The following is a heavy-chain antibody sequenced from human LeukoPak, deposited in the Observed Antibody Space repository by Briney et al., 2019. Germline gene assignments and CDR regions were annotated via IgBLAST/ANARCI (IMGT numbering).Heavy chain of an antibody. D-gene: IGHD2-21*02. CDR1: GFTFNGYS. CDR2: ISGSSGST. V-gene: IGHV3-48*01. Sequence: GGSLRLSCEASGFTFNGYSMNWVRQAPGKGLEWISCISGSSGSTYYTDSVKGRFTISRDNAKNSLYLQMNSLRAEDTAFYYCARDISVTSLYIDAFDVWGQGTLVTVSS. J-gene: IGHJ3*01. CDR3: ARDISVTSLYIDAFDV.